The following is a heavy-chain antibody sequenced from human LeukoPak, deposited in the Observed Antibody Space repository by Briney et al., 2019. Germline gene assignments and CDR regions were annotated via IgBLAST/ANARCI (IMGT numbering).Heavy chain of an antibody. CDR1: GFAFSSYA. CDR3: AKWCGYRIETVSGGSCYSFDY. Sequence: GGSLRLSCAASGFAFSSYAMSWVRQAPGKGLEWVSAISGSGGSTYYADSVKGRFTISRDNSKNTLYLQMNSLRAEDTAVYYCAKWCGYRIETVSGGSCYSFDYWGQGTLVTVSS. D-gene: IGHD2-15*01. CDR2: ISGSGGST. J-gene: IGHJ4*02. V-gene: IGHV3-23*01.